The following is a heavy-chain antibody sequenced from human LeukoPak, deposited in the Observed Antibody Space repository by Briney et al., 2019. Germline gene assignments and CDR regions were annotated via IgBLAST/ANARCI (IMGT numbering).Heavy chain of an antibody. CDR2: IYYSGST. V-gene: IGHV4-39*01. CDR3: ARGKYSSSSTCFDY. J-gene: IGHJ4*02. Sequence: PSETLSLTCTVSGGSISSSSYYWGWIRHPPGKGLEWIGSIYYSGSTYYNPSLKSRVTISVDTSKNQFSLKLSSVTAADTAVYYCARGKYSSSSTCFDYWGQGTLVTVSS. CDR1: GGSISSSSYY. D-gene: IGHD6-6*01.